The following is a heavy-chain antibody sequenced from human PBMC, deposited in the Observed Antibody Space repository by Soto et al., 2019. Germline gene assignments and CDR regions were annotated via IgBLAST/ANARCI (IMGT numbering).Heavy chain of an antibody. Sequence: QVQLVESGGGVVQPGRSLRLSCAASGFTFSSYGMHWVRQAPGKGLEWVAVISYDGSNKYYADSVKGRFTISRDNSKNTLYLQMNSLRAEDTAVYYCARAGVGWTTVTTYNWFDPWGQGTLVTVSS. J-gene: IGHJ5*02. CDR3: ARAGVGWTTVTTYNWFDP. D-gene: IGHD4-17*01. CDR1: GFTFSSYG. V-gene: IGHV3-30*03. CDR2: ISYDGSNK.